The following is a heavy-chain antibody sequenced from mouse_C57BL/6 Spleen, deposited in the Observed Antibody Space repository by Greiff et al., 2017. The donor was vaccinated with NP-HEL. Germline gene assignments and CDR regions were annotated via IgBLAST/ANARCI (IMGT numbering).Heavy chain of an antibody. V-gene: IGHV1-80*01. D-gene: IGHD1-1*01. CDR1: GYAFSSYW. J-gene: IGHJ4*01. CDR2: IYPGDGDT. CDR3: ARELSPPYYAMDY. Sequence: VQRVESGAELVKPGASVKISCKASGYAFSSYWMNWVKQRPGKGLEWIGQIYPGDGDTNYNGKFKGKATLTADKSSSTAYMQLSSLTSEDSAVYFCARELSPPYYAMDYWGQGTSVTVSS.